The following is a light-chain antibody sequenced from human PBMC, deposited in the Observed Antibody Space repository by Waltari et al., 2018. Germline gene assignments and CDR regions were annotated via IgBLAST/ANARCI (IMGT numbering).Light chain of an antibody. CDR3: QQYGSSPRT. CDR1: QSVTSSY. Sequence: EIVLTQSPGTLSLSPGERATLSCRTSQSVTSSYLAWDQQNPGQAPRLLISGASSRATGIPDRFSGSGSGPDFTLTISRLEPEDFAVYYCQQYGSSPRTFGQGTRVEIK. V-gene: IGKV3-20*01. J-gene: IGKJ1*01. CDR2: GAS.